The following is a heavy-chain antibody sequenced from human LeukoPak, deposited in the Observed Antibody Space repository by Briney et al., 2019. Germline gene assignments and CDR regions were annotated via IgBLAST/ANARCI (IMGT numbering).Heavy chain of an antibody. V-gene: IGHV4-59*01. D-gene: IGHD3-22*01. CDR2: SYYTGST. CDR1: GGSISPYY. Sequence: SETLSLTCAVSGGSISPYYWTWIRQPPGKGLEWIGLSYYTGSTSYNPTLKSRLTISVYTSNNQLSLKLRSLTAADTAMYFCARTPYSSGRLGGYPYYYMDVWGKGTMVTVSS. CDR3: ARTPYSSGRLGGYPYYYMDV. J-gene: IGHJ6*03.